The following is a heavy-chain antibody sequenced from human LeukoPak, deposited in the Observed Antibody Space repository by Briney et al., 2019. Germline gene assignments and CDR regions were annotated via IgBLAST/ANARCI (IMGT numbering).Heavy chain of an antibody. D-gene: IGHD6-19*01. CDR3: ARRLGAVADTYYFDY. CDR2: IYPGDSDT. V-gene: IGHV5-51*01. CDR1: GYSFTSYW. Sequence: GASLKISCKGSGYSFTSYWIAWVRPMPGKGLEWMGIIYPGDSDTKYSPSFQGQVTISADKSISTAYLQWSSLKASDTAMYYCARRLGAVADTYYFDYWGQGTLVTVSS. J-gene: IGHJ4*02.